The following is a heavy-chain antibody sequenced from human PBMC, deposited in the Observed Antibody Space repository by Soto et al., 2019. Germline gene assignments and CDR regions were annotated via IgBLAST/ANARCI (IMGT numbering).Heavy chain of an antibody. D-gene: IGHD3-22*01. CDR1: GYTFTGYY. J-gene: IGHJ4*02. CDR3: ARENDSSGYSLDY. Sequence: QVQLVQSGAEVKKPGASVKVSCKASGYTFTGYYMHWVRQAPGQGLEWMGWINPNTGGTNYAQKFQGRVTMTRDTPISTAYMELSRLRSDDTAVYYCARENDSSGYSLDYWGQGTLVTVSS. V-gene: IGHV1-2*02. CDR2: INPNTGGT.